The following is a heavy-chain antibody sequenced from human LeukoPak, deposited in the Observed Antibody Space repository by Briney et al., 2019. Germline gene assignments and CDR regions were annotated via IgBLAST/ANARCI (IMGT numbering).Heavy chain of an antibody. V-gene: IGHV1-18*01. J-gene: IGHJ6*03. Sequence: ASVKVSCEASGYTFDISGITWVRQAPGQGLEWMGWIATYNGKIDYAQNLQGRVTMTTDISTSTAYMELRSLRSDDTAVYYCARVGNSYYHYMDVWGKGTTVTVSS. CDR2: IATYNGKI. D-gene: IGHD6-13*01. CDR1: GYTFDISG. CDR3: ARVGNSYYHYMDV.